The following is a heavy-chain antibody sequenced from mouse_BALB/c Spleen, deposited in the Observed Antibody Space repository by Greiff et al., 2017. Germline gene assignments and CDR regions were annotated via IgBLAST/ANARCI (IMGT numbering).Heavy chain of an antibody. J-gene: IGHJ2*01. CDR1: GFTFSSYA. CDR3: AREGYYIDY. V-gene: IGHV5-9-3*01. CDR2: ISSGGSYT. Sequence: EVHLVESGGGLVKPGGSLKLSCAASGFTFSSYAMSWVRQTPEKRLEWVATISSGGSYTYYPDSVKGRFTISRDNAKNTLYLQMSSLRSEDTAMYYCAREGYYIDYWGQGTTLTVSS.